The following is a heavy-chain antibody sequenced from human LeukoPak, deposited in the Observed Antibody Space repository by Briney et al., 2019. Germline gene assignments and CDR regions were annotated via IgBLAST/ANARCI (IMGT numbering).Heavy chain of an antibody. CDR3: ATNGPGIAVAGYVDY. CDR1: GFTFSGYA. J-gene: IGHJ4*02. Sequence: GGSLRLSCAASGFTFSGYAMHRVRQAPGKGLEWVAVISYDGSNDYYADSVKGRFTISRDNSKNTLYLQMNSQRAEDTAVYYCATNGPGIAVAGYVDYWGQGTLVTVSS. D-gene: IGHD6-19*01. V-gene: IGHV3-30-3*01. CDR2: ISYDGSND.